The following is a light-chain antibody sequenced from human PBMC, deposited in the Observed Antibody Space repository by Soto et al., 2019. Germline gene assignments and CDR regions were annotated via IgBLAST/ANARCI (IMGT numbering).Light chain of an antibody. V-gene: IGKV3-20*01. CDR2: AAS. Sequence: EIVLTQSPGTLSLSPGERATLSRRASRSLSSSYVVWYQQKPGQAPRLLIYAASRRATGIPDRFSGSGSATEYTLTISRLEPEDFAVYYCQQQVTFAQGTKLEIK. CDR1: RSLSSSY. J-gene: IGKJ2*01. CDR3: QQQVT.